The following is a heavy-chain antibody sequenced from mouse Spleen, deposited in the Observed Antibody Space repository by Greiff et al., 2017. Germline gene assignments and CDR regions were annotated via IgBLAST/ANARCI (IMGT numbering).Heavy chain of an antibody. D-gene: IGHD2-1*01. CDR1: GYTFTSYW. CDR3: ARRGNYEKDFDY. V-gene: IGHV1-64*01. J-gene: IGHJ2*01. CDR2: IHPNSGST. Sequence: QVQLQQPGAELVKPGASVKLSCKASGYTFTSYWMHWVKQRPGQGLEWIGMIHPNSGSTNYNEKFKSKATLTVDKSSSTAYMQLSSLTSEDSAVYYCARRGNYEKDFDYWGQGTTLTVSS.